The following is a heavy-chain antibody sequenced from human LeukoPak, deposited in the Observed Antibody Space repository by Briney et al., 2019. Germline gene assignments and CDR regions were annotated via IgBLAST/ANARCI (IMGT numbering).Heavy chain of an antibody. Sequence: GSLRLSCAASGFTFSSHAMSWVGQAPGKGLQWVSGISGSGGSIYYADSVKGRFTIARDRSKNTLYLQMSSLRAEDTALYYCARGPYCGGGACFSLGEFDPWGQGTLVTVSS. J-gene: IGHJ5*02. CDR1: GFTFSSHA. CDR3: ARGPYCGGGACFSLGEFDP. V-gene: IGHV3-23*01. CDR2: ISGSGGSI. D-gene: IGHD2-21*01.